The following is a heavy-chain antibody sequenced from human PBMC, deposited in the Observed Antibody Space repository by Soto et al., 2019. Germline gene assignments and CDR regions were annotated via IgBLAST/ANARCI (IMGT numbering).Heavy chain of an antibody. CDR2: INRNGDYA. D-gene: IGHD3-10*01. Sequence: GGSLRLSCEASGFIFEDYAMHWVRQIPGKGLEWLSGINRNGDYADYADSVKGRFTISRDNAKKSLYLQMNSLRPDDTAFYYCARKLEGSYYFDNWGQGILVTVSS. J-gene: IGHJ4*02. V-gene: IGHV3-9*01. CDR3: ARKLEGSYYFDN. CDR1: GFIFEDYA.